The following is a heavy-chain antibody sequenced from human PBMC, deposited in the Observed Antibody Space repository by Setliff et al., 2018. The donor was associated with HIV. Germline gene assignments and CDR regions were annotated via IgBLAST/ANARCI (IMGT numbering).Heavy chain of an antibody. CDR2: IYSSGST. CDR1: GGSLSSYY. V-gene: IGHV4-4*07. D-gene: IGHD6-19*01. Sequence: NPSETLSLTCTVSGGSLSSYYWSWIRQPAGKGLEWIGRIYSSGSTNYNPSLKSRLTMSVDTSKNQFSLKLTSVTAADTAVYYCASCMAGHYYYYMDVWGKGTTVTVSS. CDR3: ASCMAGHYYYYMDV. J-gene: IGHJ6*03.